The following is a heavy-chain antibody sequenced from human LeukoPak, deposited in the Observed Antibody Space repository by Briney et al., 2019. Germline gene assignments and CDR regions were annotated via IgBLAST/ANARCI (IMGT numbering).Heavy chain of an antibody. D-gene: IGHD3-22*01. J-gene: IGHJ3*02. Sequence: SETLTLTCSVSGGTISSYYWSWIRQPPGKGLEWIGYICYSGSTNYNPSLKSRVTISVDTSKNQFSLKLSSVTAADTAVYYCARDRFGGYGAFDIWGQGTMVTVSS. CDR1: GGTISSYY. V-gene: IGHV4-59*01. CDR2: ICYSGST. CDR3: ARDRFGGYGAFDI.